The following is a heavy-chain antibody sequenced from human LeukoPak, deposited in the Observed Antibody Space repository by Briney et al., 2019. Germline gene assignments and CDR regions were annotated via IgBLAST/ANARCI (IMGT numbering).Heavy chain of an antibody. D-gene: IGHD1-26*01. V-gene: IGHV4-38-2*02. J-gene: IGHJ4*02. Sequence: SETLSLTCTVSGYSISSGYYWGWIRQPPGKGLEWIGEINHSGSTNYNPSLKSRVTISVDTSKNQFSLKLSSVTAADTAVYYCARGLVGATPIFVYWGQGTLVTVSS. CDR2: INHSGST. CDR1: GYSISSGYY. CDR3: ARGLVGATPIFVY.